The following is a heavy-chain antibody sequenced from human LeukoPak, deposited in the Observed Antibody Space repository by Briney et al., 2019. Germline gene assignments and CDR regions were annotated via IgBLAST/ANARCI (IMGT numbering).Heavy chain of an antibody. V-gene: IGHV3-7*01. CDR3: VRWDHSNNWHYEY. CDR1: GFTFSGYW. CDR2: INQDGSGV. Sequence: GGSLRLSCAVSGFTFSGYWMSWVRQAPWKGLEWMANINQDGSGVYFVDSVKGRFTISRDDAKNALYLEMTSLRADDTGVYYCVRWDHSNNWHYEYWGQGTLVTVSS. J-gene: IGHJ4*02. D-gene: IGHD6-13*01.